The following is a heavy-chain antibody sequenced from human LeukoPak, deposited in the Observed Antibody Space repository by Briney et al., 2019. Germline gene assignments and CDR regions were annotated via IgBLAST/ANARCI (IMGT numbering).Heavy chain of an antibody. D-gene: IGHD3-22*01. V-gene: IGHV3-53*01. Sequence: PGGSLRLSCAASGFTVSSNYMSWVRQAPGKGLEWVSVIYSGGSTYYADSVKGRFTISRDNSKNTLYLQMNSLRAEDTAVYYCAITMNDDYYDSSGYVDYWGQGTLVTVSS. CDR3: AITMNDDYYDSSGYVDY. CDR2: IYSGGST. CDR1: GFTVSSNY. J-gene: IGHJ4*02.